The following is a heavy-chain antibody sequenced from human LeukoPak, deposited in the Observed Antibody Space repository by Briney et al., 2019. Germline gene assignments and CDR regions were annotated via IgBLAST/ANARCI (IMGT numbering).Heavy chain of an antibody. D-gene: IGHD2-15*01. Sequence: GGSLRLSCAASGFTFSRYAMNWVRQAPGKGLEWVSYINTDSSDIHYADSVKGRFTISRDNARNTLYLQLSSLRAEDSAVYYSARDTLHPGLIDSWGQGTLVTVSS. CDR2: INTDSSDI. J-gene: IGHJ4*02. V-gene: IGHV3-21*05. CDR1: GFTFSRYA. CDR3: ARDTLHPGLIDS.